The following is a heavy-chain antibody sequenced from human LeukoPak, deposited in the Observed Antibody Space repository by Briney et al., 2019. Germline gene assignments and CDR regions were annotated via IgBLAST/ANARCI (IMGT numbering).Heavy chain of an antibody. V-gene: IGHV1-18*01. CDR3: ARRSTLYSSGRFYFDY. CDR1: GYTFTNYG. CDR2: ISAHDGTR. Sequence: ASVRVSCKASGYTFTNYGITWVRQAPGQGLEWLGWISAHDGTRNYALKHEDRVTMTTDTSTSTAYMELRGLRSDDTAVYYCARRSTLYSSGRFYFDYWGQGTLVTVSS. D-gene: IGHD6-19*01. J-gene: IGHJ4*02.